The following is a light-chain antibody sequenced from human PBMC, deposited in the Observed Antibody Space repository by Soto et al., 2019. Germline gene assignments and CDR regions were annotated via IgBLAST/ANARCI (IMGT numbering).Light chain of an antibody. J-gene: IGKJ2*01. CDR3: QQWSSSPRT. V-gene: IGKV3-20*01. Sequence: EIVLTQSPGTLSLSPGERATLSCRASQSVTNSRLARDQQKPGQAPKVLIYGRSNRATGIPDRFRGIGSGTDFTLTISRLEPEDGAGYYCQQWSSSPRTFGQGTKLEIK. CDR1: QSVTNSR. CDR2: GRS.